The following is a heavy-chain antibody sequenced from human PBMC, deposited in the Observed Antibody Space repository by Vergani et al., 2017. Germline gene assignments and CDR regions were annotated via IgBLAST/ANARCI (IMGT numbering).Heavy chain of an antibody. CDR1: GGTFSSYA. V-gene: IGHV1-69*01. CDR3: ARYCSGGSCYYYFDY. J-gene: IGHJ4*02. Sequence: QVQLVQSGAEVKKPGSSVKVSCKASGGTFSSYAISWVRQAPGQGLEWMGWISAYNGNTNYAQKLQGRVTITADESTSTAYMELSSLRSEDTAVYYCARYCSGGSCYYYFDYWGQGTLVTVSS. D-gene: IGHD2-15*01. CDR2: ISAYNGNT.